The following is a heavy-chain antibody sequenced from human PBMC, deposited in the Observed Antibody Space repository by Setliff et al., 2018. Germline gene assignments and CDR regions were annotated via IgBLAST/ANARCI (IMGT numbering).Heavy chain of an antibody. D-gene: IGHD3-3*01. V-gene: IGHV3-21*01. CDR1: GFTLSSYG. Sequence: PGGSLRLSCAASGFTLSSYGMHWVRQAPWKGLAWVSSISPYSDYIYYADSVKGRCTISRDNAKNSLYLQMSSPRAEDTAVYYCAKVGIFGGGYFDLWGLGTLVTVSS. CDR3: AKVGIFGGGYFDL. CDR2: ISPYSDYI. J-gene: IGHJ4*02.